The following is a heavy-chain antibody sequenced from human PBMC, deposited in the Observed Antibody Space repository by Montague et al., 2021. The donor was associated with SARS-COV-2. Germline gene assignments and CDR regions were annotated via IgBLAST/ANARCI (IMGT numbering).Heavy chain of an antibody. CDR1: GDSISDYY. CDR2: IFRSGAT. V-gene: IGHV4-59*12. CDR3: AREYPPPLWFGELDYYGMDV. J-gene: IGHJ6*02. Sequence: SETLSLTCTVSGDSISDYYWSWIRQPPGMGLEWIGYIFRSGATNYNPPLKSRVIISLDTSKNQFSLQLNSVTPEDTAVYYCAREYPPPLWFGELDYYGMDVWGQGTTVTVSS. D-gene: IGHD3-10*01.